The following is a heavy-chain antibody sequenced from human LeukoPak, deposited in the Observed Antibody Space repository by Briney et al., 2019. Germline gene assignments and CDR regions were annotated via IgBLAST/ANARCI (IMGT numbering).Heavy chain of an antibody. J-gene: IGHJ4*02. D-gene: IGHD3-3*01. CDR3: ARRYGKRITICGVAKKPFDY. Sequence: SETLSLTCTVSGGSISSSSYYWGWIRQAPGKGLEWIGSIYYSGSTYYNPSLKSRVTISVDTSKNQFSLKLSSVTAADTAVYYCARRYGKRITICGVAKKPFDYWGQGTLVTVSS. V-gene: IGHV4-39*01. CDR1: GGSISSSSYY. CDR2: IYYSGST.